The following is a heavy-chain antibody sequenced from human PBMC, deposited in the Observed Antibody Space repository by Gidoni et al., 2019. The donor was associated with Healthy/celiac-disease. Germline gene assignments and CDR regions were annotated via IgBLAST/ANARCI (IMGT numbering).Heavy chain of an antibody. Sequence: QVQLVQSGAEVKKPGSSVKVSCKASGGTFSSYAISWVRQAPGQGLEWMGGIIPIFGTANYAQKFQGRVTITADKSTSTAYMELSSLRSEDTAVYYCARVLLVRGVIEEPFDYWGQGTLVTVSS. CDR2: IIPIFGTA. D-gene: IGHD3-10*01. CDR3: ARVLLVRGVIEEPFDY. CDR1: GGTFSSYA. J-gene: IGHJ4*02. V-gene: IGHV1-69*06.